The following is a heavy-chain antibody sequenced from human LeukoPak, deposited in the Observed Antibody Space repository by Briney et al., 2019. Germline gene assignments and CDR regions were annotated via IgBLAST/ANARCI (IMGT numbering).Heavy chain of an antibody. CDR3: AREISGWPDDY. CDR2: MYHSGST. V-gene: IGHV4-38-2*02. CDR1: GYSISSAYY. Sequence: SETLSLTCSVSGYSISSAYYWGWIRQPPGKGLEWIGTMYHSGSTNYNPSLKSRVTISVDTSKNQFSLKLSSVTAADTAVYYCAREISGWPDDYWGQGTLVTVSS. D-gene: IGHD6-19*01. J-gene: IGHJ4*02.